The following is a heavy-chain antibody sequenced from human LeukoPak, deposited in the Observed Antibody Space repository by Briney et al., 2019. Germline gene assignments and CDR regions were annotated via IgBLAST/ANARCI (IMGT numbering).Heavy chain of an antibody. CDR3: VKDPGSSGSGYYDY. V-gene: IGHV3-64D*06. CDR1: GFTFSNYA. D-gene: IGHD6-19*01. J-gene: IGHJ4*02. Sequence: HPGGSLRLSCSASGFTFSNYAIHWVRQAPGKGLEYVSAISSNGGSTYYADSVKGRFTISRDNSKNTLYLQMSSLRPEDTAVYYCVKDPGSSGSGYYDYWGQGTLVTVSS. CDR2: ISSNGGST.